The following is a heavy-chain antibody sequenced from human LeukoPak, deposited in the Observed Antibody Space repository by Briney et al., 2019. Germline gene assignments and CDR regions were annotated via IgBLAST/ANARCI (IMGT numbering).Heavy chain of an antibody. Sequence: ASVKVSCKASGYTFTSYYMHWVRQAPGQGLEWMGIINPSGGSTSYAQKFQGRVTMTRDTSTSTVYMELSSLRSEDTAVFYCARDLSAAAGTAWGQGTLVTVSS. CDR1: GYTFTSYY. D-gene: IGHD6-13*01. CDR3: ARDLSAAAGTA. V-gene: IGHV1-46*01. J-gene: IGHJ4*02. CDR2: INPSGGST.